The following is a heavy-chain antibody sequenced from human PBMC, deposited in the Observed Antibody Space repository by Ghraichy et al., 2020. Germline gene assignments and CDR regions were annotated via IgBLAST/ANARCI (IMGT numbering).Heavy chain of an antibody. D-gene: IGHD4-23*01. CDR2: IFYTGSS. CDR3: AGSGAYGGPPGGHFQY. V-gene: IGHV4-59*01. Sequence: SETLSLTCTVSHGSISSYYWSWIRQPPGKGLEWIGYIFYTGSSNYNPSLKSQVTMSVDTSKNQFSLKLSSVTAADTAVYYCAGSGAYGGPPGGHFQYWGQGTVVTVSS. CDR1: HGSISSYY. J-gene: IGHJ1*01.